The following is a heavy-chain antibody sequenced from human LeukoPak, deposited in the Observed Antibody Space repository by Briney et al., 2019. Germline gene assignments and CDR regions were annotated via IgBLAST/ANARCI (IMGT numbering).Heavy chain of an antibody. D-gene: IGHD3-10*01. CDR2: ISGSGGST. CDR3: AKEGGDGSGSYMNNWFDP. J-gene: IGHJ5*02. Sequence: GGSLRLSCAASGLTFSSYAMSWVRQAPGKGLEWVSAISGSGGSTYYADSVKGRFTISRDNSKNTLYLQMNSLRAEDTAVYYCAKEGGDGSGSYMNNWFDPWGQGTLVTVSS. V-gene: IGHV3-23*01. CDR1: GLTFSSYA.